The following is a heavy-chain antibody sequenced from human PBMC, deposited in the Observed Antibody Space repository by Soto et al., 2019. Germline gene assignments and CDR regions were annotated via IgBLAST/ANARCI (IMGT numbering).Heavy chain of an antibody. V-gene: IGHV3-11*01. Sequence: QVQLVESGGGLVKPGGSLRLSCAVSGFTFNDYYMSWIRQAPGKGLEWVSYISSSGDVIYYADSVKGRFTLSRDNAKNPLYLQMNILRAEDTAVYYCARDLGYYDSSGYFDYWGQGTLVTFSS. J-gene: IGHJ4*02. D-gene: IGHD3-22*01. CDR3: ARDLGYYDSSGYFDY. CDR2: ISSSGDVI. CDR1: GFTFNDYY.